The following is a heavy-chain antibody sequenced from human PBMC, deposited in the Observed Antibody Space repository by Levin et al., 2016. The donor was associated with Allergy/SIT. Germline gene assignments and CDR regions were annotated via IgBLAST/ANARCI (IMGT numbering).Heavy chain of an antibody. V-gene: IGHV3-11*01. Sequence: WIRQPPGKGLEWVSYISSSGSTIYYADSVKGRFTISRDNSKNTLYLQMNSLRAEDTAVYYCAKDHIRWEEITMIEVGYFDYWGQGTLVTVSS. D-gene: IGHD3-22*01. CDR2: ISSSGSTI. J-gene: IGHJ4*02. CDR3: AKDHIRWEEITMIEVGYFDY.